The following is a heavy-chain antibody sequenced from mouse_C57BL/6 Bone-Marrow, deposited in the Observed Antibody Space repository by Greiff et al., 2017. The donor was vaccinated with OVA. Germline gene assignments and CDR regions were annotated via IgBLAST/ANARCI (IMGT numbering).Heavy chain of an antibody. D-gene: IGHD4-1*01. Sequence: EVKLQESGPGLVKPSQSLSLTCSVTGYSITSGYYWNWIRQFPGNKLEWMGYISYDGSNNYNPSLKNRISITRDTSKNQFFLKLNSVTTEDTATYYCAREGTGPFAYWGQGTVVTVSA. V-gene: IGHV3-6*01. CDR1: GYSITSGYY. CDR2: ISYDGSN. CDR3: AREGTGPFAY. J-gene: IGHJ3*01.